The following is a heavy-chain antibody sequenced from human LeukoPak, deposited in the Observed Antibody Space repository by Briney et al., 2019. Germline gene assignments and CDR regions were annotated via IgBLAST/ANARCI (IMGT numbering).Heavy chain of an antibody. CDR2: ISSSGSTI. Sequence: GGSLRLSCGASGFTFSNYRMNWGRRAPGKGLEGVSYISSSGSTIYYADSVQGRFTISRDNAKNSLYLQMSSLRAEDTAVYYCARNDYNFDYWGQGTLVTVSS. CDR1: GFTFSNYR. V-gene: IGHV3-48*04. D-gene: IGHD3-16*01. J-gene: IGHJ4*02. CDR3: ARNDYNFDY.